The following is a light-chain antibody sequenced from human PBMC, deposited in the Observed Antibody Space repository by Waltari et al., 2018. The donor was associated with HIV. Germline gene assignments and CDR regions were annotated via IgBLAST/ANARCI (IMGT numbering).Light chain of an antibody. CDR2: EVF. CDR3: SSYTSSSTLV. Sequence: QSALTQPASVSGSPGQSITLSCTAPSRDIGLSQYVTWYQHHPGRGPKLIIYEVFNRASGISPRFSGSKSGNTASLTITGLQADDEADYYCSSYTSSSTLVFGGGTRLTVL. J-gene: IGLJ3*02. V-gene: IGLV2-14*01. CDR1: SRDIGLSQY.